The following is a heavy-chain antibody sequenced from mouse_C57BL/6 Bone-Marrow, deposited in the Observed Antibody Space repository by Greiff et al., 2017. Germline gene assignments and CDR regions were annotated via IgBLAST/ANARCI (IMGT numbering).Heavy chain of an antibody. CDR1: GYAFSSSW. Sequence: VQLKESGPELVKPGASVKISCKASGYAFSSSWMNWVKQRPGKGLEWIGRIYPGDGDTNYNGKFKGKATLTADKSSSTAYMQLSSLTSEDSAVYFCAGVTTDYWGQGTTLTVSS. CDR2: IYPGDGDT. CDR3: AGVTTDY. D-gene: IGHD1-1*01. J-gene: IGHJ2*01. V-gene: IGHV1-82*01.